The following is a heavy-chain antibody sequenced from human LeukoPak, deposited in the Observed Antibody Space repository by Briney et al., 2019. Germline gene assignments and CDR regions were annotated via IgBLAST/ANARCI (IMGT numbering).Heavy chain of an antibody. J-gene: IGHJ4*02. CDR1: GFTFSRHA. CDR2: ISSNGGST. V-gene: IGHV3-64*01. D-gene: IGHD1-26*01. Sequence: GGSLRLYCAASGFTFSRHAMHWVRQAPGKGLEYVSAISSNGGSTYYANSVKGRFTISRDNSKNTLYLQMGSLRAEDMAVYYCAREAVGAAIDYWGQGTLVTVSS. CDR3: AREAVGAAIDY.